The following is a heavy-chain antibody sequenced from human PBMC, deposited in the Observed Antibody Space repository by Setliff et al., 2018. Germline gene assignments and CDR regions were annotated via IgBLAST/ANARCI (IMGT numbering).Heavy chain of an antibody. CDR3: AREGYSSLIGWFDP. Sequence: SETLSLTCAVSGYSISSGYYWGWIRQPPGKGLEWIGSIYHSGSTYYNPSLKSRVTISVDTSKNQFSLKLSSVTAADTAVYYCAREGYSSLIGWFDPWGQGTLVTV. J-gene: IGHJ5*02. CDR1: GYSISSGYY. CDR2: IYHSGST. V-gene: IGHV4-38-2*02. D-gene: IGHD6-13*01.